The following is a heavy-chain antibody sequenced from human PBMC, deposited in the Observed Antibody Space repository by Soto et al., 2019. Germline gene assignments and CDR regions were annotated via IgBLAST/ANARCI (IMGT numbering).Heavy chain of an antibody. D-gene: IGHD1-7*01. CDR2: IKQDGSEK. J-gene: IGHJ3*02. CDR1: GFTFSSYW. V-gene: IGHV3-7*05. CDR3: AREKVRSPLTVTTPDDAFDI. Sequence: GGSLRLSCAASGFTFSSYWMSWVRQAPGKGLEWVANIKQDGSEKYYVDSVKGRFTISRDNAKNSLYLQMNSLRAEDTAVYYCAREKVRSPLTVTTPDDAFDIWGQGTMVTVSS.